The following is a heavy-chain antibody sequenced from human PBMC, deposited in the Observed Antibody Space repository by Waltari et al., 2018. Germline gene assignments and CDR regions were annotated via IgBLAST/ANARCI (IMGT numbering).Heavy chain of an antibody. CDR2: ISDSGVIT. Sequence: EVHLLESGGGLVQPGGSLRLSCAASGFNFISYAMSWVRQAPGKGLGWVSGISDSGVITKYADSVKGRFTDSRDNSKNTVFLQLNSLRAEDTAIYYCARHLYSIDYLELGNWGQGTQVTVSS. D-gene: IGHD3-22*01. CDR3: ARHLYSIDYLELGN. CDR1: GFNFISYA. J-gene: IGHJ4*02. V-gene: IGHV3-23*01.